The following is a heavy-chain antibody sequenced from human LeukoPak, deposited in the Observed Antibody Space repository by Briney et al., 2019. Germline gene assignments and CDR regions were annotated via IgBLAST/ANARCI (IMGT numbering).Heavy chain of an antibody. Sequence: VSVKVSCKVSGYTLTELSMHWVRQAPGKGLEWMGGFDPEDGETIYAQKFQGRVTMTEDTSTDTAYMELSSLRSEDTAVYYCATSSGWDYYFDYWGQGTLVTVSS. D-gene: IGHD6-19*01. CDR1: GYTLTELS. V-gene: IGHV1-24*01. J-gene: IGHJ4*02. CDR3: ATSSGWDYYFDY. CDR2: FDPEDGET.